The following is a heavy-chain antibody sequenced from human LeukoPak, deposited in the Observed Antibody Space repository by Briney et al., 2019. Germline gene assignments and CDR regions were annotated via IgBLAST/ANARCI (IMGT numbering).Heavy chain of an antibody. J-gene: IGHJ3*02. CDR3: ARVPYDSSLLAFDI. CDR1: GFTVSSNY. D-gene: IGHD3-22*01. V-gene: IGHV3-53*01. Sequence: GGSLRLSCAASGFTVSSNYMSWVRQAPGKGLERVSVIYSGGDTYYADSVKGRFTISRDNSKNTLYLQMNSLRAEDTAVYYCARVPYDSSLLAFDIWGQGTMVTVSS. CDR2: IYSGGDT.